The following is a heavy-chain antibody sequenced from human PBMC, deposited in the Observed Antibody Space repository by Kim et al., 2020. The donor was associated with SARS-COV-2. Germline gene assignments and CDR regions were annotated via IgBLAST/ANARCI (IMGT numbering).Heavy chain of an antibody. CDR2: ISSSGSTI. D-gene: IGHD2-8*02. J-gene: IGHJ4*02. CDR3: ASGYCTGGVCYHPVTDY. Sequence: GGSLRLSCAASGFTFSDYYMSWIRQAPGKGLEWVSYISSSGSTIYYADSVKGRFTISRDNAKNSLYLQMNSLRAEDTAVYYCASGYCTGGVCYHPVTDYWGQGTLVTVSS. V-gene: IGHV3-11*01. CDR1: GFTFSDYY.